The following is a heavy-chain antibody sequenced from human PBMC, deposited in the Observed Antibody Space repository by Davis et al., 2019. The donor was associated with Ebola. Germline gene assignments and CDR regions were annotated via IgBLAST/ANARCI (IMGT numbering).Heavy chain of an antibody. J-gene: IGHJ1*01. D-gene: IGHD3-3*01. CDR2: IWYDDGKFK. Sequence: GESLKISCEASGFNFSDHGMHWVRQAPGKGLEWVSVIWYDDGKFKYYSDSVKGRFTISRDNSKKTLYLHMDSLGDEDTAVYFCARDTFTNAEYLEYWGQGTLVTVSS. CDR1: GFNFSDHG. V-gene: IGHV3-33*01. CDR3: ARDTFTNAEYLEY.